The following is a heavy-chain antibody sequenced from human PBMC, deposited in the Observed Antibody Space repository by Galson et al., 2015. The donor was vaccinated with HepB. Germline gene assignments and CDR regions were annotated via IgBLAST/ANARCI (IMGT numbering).Heavy chain of an antibody. J-gene: IGHJ4*02. V-gene: IGHV3-21*01. Sequence: SLRLSCAASGFTFSSYSMNWVRQAPGKGLEWVSSISSSSSYIYYADSVKGRFTISRDNAKNSLYLQMNSLRAEDTAVYYCARGLRLGYSGYEVPGVGYFDYWGQGTLVTVSS. CDR2: ISSSSSYI. CDR1: GFTFSSYS. CDR3: ARGLRLGYSGYEVPGVGYFDY. D-gene: IGHD5-12*01.